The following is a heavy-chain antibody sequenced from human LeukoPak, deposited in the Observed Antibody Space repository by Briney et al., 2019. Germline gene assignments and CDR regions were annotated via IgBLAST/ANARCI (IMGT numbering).Heavy chain of an antibody. J-gene: IGHJ5*02. Sequence: SQTLSLTCAISGDSVSSNSVTWTWIRQSPSRGLEWLGRTYYRSTWYNDYAVSVRGRITVNPDTSKNQFSLHLNSVTPEDTAVYYCARRLTQYDCFDPWGQGILVTVSS. CDR1: GDSVSSNSVT. CDR2: TYYRSTWYN. D-gene: IGHD2-2*01. CDR3: ARRLTQYDCFDP. V-gene: IGHV6-1*01.